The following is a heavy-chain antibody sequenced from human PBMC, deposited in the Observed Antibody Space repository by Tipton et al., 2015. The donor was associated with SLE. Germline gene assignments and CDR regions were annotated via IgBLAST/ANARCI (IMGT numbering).Heavy chain of an antibody. V-gene: IGHV4-4*07. Sequence: TLSLTCTASGGTIAGLYWSWIRQPAGKELEWIGRFYAGVTINYNPSLKNRVTISVDTSRKQFSLNLSSVTAADTAVYFCAGGYGDGAFDFWGRGTMVTVSS. CDR1: GGTIAGLY. D-gene: IGHD4-17*01. J-gene: IGHJ3*01. CDR3: AGGYGDGAFDF. CDR2: FYAGVTI.